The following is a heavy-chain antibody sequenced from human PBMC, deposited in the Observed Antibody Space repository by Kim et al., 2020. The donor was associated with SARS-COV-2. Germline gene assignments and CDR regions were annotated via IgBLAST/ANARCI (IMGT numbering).Heavy chain of an antibody. D-gene: IGHD3-16*02. CDR2: INPDSGGT. Sequence: ASVKVSCKASGYTFTVYYMYWVRQAPGQGVEWMGRINPDSGGTNYAQKFQGRVTMTRDTSISTAYMELSRLRSDDTAVYYCARRLSMMTFGRVIVHDAFDIWGQRTMVTVAS. CDR3: ARRLSMMTFGRVIVHDAFDI. CDR1: GYTFTVYY. J-gene: IGHJ3*02. V-gene: IGHV1-2*06.